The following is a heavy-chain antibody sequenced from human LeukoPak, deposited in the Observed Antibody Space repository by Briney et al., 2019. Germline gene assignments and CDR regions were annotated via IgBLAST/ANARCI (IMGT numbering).Heavy chain of an antibody. V-gene: IGHV3-53*01. CDR1: GFTVSSNY. J-gene: IGHJ4*02. CDR3: AKSPRIVVVAAATYFDS. D-gene: IGHD2-15*01. Sequence: GGSLRLSCAASGFTVSSNYMNWVRQAPGKGLEWVSVIYSGGRTYYVDSVKGRFTISRDNSKSTLYLQMNSLRAEDTAAYYCAKSPRIVVVAAATYFDSWGQGTLVTVSS. CDR2: IYSGGRT.